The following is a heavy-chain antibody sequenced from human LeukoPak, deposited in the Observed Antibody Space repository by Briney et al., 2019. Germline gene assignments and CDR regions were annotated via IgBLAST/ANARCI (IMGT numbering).Heavy chain of an antibody. D-gene: IGHD6-6*01. Sequence: TSETLSLTCTVSGGSISSNSAYWGWIRQPPGKGLEWIGSIYYSKNTYYNPSLKSRVTISADTSKNQFSLRLDSVSAADTAVYYCARDSYYWGQGTLVTVSS. CDR3: ARDSYY. J-gene: IGHJ4*02. CDR2: IYYSKNT. V-gene: IGHV4-39*02. CDR1: GGSISSNSAY.